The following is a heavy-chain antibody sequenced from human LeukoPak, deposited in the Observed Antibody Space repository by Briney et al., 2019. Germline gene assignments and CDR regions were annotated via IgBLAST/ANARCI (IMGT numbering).Heavy chain of an antibody. V-gene: IGHV3-23*01. CDR1: GFTFSSYA. J-gene: IGHJ4*02. D-gene: IGHD4-23*01. CDR3: ARAGYGGNSGFVDY. Sequence: GGSLRLSCAASGFTFSSYAMSWVRQAPGKGLEWVSAISGSGGSTYYADSVKGRFTISRDNSKNTLYLQMNSLRAEDTAVYYCARAGYGGNSGFVDYWGQGTLVTVSS. CDR2: ISGSGGST.